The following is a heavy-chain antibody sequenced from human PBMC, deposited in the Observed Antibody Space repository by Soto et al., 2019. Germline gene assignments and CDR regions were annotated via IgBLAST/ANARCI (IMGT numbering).Heavy chain of an antibody. Sequence: LRLSCSACGFTFSSYEMYWVRQAPRKGLEWVSYISSIGSSIYYADSVKGRFTISRDNAKNSLYLQMNSLRAEDTAVYYCAREDIVVVPVAILRGDASYYYGMEFWGQGTMVTVSS. CDR3: AREDIVVVPVAILRGDASYYYGMEF. J-gene: IGHJ6*02. V-gene: IGHV3-48*03. CDR1: GFTFSSYE. D-gene: IGHD2-2*02. CDR2: ISSIGSSI.